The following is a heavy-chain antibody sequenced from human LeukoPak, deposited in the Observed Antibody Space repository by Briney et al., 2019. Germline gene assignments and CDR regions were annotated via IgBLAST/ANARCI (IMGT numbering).Heavy chain of an antibody. J-gene: IGHJ5*02. Sequence: GESLKISCKGSGYSFTSYWIGWVRQMPGKGLEWMGIIYPGDSDTRYSPSFQGQVTISADKSISTAYLQWSSLKASDTAMYYCARSSCSGGSCYRAPATNNWFDPWGQGTLVTVSS. CDR3: ARSSCSGGSCYRAPATNNWFDP. CDR2: IYPGDSDT. CDR1: GYSFTSYW. V-gene: IGHV5-51*01. D-gene: IGHD2-15*01.